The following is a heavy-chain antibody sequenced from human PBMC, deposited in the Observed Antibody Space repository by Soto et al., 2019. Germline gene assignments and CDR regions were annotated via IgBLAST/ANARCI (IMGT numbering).Heavy chain of an antibody. V-gene: IGHV3-23*05. D-gene: IGHD3-10*01. CDR1: GFTLTYA. Sequence: QLSESGGGLLQPGGSLTLSCAASGFTLTYAMTWVRQPPEMGLEWVSSMNGAATSTSYADSVKGRFTMSRDNSKNTLYLEMNTLRPEDTAVYYCARGGADHYNYGMDVWGQGTTVIVSS. J-gene: IGHJ6*02. CDR2: MNGAATST. CDR3: ARGGADHYNYGMDV.